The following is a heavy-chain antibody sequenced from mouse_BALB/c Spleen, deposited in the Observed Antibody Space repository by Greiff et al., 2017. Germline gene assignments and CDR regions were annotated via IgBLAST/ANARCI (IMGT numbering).Heavy chain of an antibody. V-gene: IGHV5-12-2*01. CDR1: GFTFSSYT. CDR3: ARRIYYYGSSYDYAMDY. J-gene: IGHJ4*01. Sequence: EVQRVESGGGLVQPGGSLKLSCAASGFTFSSYTMSWVRQTPEKRLEWVAYISNGGGSTYYPDTVKGRFTISRDNAKNTLYLQMSSLKSEDTAMYYCARRIYYYGSSYDYAMDYWGQGTSVTVSS. D-gene: IGHD1-1*01. CDR2: ISNGGGST.